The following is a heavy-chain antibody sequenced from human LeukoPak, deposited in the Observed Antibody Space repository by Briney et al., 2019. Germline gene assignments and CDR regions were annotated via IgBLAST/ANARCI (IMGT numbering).Heavy chain of an antibody. V-gene: IGHV3-74*01. J-gene: IGHJ6*02. CDR3: ARDGVVTMFGEGGMDV. CDR2: INSDGRST. Sequence: GGSLRLSCAASGFTFSSYWMHWVRQAPGKGLVWVSRINSDGRSTNYADSVKGRFTISRDNAKNMLYLQLNSLRAEDTAVYYCARDGVVTMFGEGGMDVWGQGIRSPSP. D-gene: IGHD3-10*02. CDR1: GFTFSSYW.